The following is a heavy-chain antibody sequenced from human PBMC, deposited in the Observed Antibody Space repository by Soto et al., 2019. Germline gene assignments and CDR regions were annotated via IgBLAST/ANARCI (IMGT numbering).Heavy chain of an antibody. CDR3: AREMESGSVPLLDY. J-gene: IGHJ4*02. V-gene: IGHV3-33*01. D-gene: IGHD1-26*01. CDR1: GFRFSSFS. Sequence: GSLRLSCAASGFRFSSFSVHWVRQAPGKGLEWVAAIWFDGGIQRYADSVKGRFIISRDNSKNTLYLQMDSLRAEDTAMYYCAREMESGSVPLLDYWGRGTLVTVSS. CDR2: IWFDGGIQ.